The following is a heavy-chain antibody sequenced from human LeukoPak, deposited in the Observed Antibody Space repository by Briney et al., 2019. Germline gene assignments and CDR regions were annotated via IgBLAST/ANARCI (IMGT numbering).Heavy chain of an antibody. CDR1: GGSISSSSYY. V-gene: IGHV4-39*07. CDR3: ARVPGKQQLWGFDY. CDR2: IYYSGST. D-gene: IGHD6-13*01. Sequence: SETLSLTCTVSGGSISSSSYYWGWIRQPPGKGLEWIGSIYYSGSTYYNPSLKSRVTISVDTSKNQFSLKLSSVTAADTAVYYCARVPGKQQLWGFDYWGQGTLVTVSS. J-gene: IGHJ4*02.